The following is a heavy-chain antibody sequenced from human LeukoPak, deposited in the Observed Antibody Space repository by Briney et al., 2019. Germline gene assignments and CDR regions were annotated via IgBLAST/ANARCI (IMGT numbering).Heavy chain of an antibody. CDR2: ISSSSSTI. V-gene: IGHV3-48*01. CDR1: GFTVSSNY. Sequence: GGSLRLSCAASGFTVSSNYMSWVRQAPGKGLEWVSYISSSSSTIYYADSVKGRFTISRDNAKNSLYLQMNSLRAEDTAVYYCASGAPRDRYCSSTSCPAPWGQGTLVTVSS. J-gene: IGHJ5*02. CDR3: ASGAPRDRYCSSTSCPAP. D-gene: IGHD2-2*01.